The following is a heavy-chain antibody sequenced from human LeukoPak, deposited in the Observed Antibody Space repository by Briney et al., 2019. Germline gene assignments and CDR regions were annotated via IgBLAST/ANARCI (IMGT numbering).Heavy chain of an antibody. J-gene: IGHJ4*02. CDR2: IYTSGST. CDR3: ARGSSGWDYFDY. CDR1: GGSISSGSYY. V-gene: IGHV4-61*02. D-gene: IGHD6-19*01. Sequence: PSETLSLTCTVSGGSISSGSYYWSWIRQPAGKGLEWIGRIYTSGSTNYNPSLKSRVTISVDRSKNQFSLRLSSVTAADTAVYYCARGSSGWDYFDYWGQGTLVTVSS.